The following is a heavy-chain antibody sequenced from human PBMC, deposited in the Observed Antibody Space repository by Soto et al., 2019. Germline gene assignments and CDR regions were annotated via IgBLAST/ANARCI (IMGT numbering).Heavy chain of an antibody. D-gene: IGHD2-21*02. Sequence: EVQLVESGGGLVQPGGSLKLSCAASGFTFSGSAVHWVRQASGKGLEWVGRIRSKANNYATVYAASVKGRFTISRDDSKKTAYLQMNSLKTEDTAVYYCTRHAVQYCGGDCYLLPYFDLWGRGTLVTVSS. CDR1: GFTFSGSA. CDR3: TRHAVQYCGGDCYLLPYFDL. CDR2: IRSKANNYAT. V-gene: IGHV3-73*02. J-gene: IGHJ2*01.